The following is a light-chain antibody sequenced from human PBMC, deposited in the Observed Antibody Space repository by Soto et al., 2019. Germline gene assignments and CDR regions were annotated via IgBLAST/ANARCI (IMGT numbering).Light chain of an antibody. J-gene: IGLJ1*01. CDR3: QVWDSGTDHLFYV. CDR1: KIGSKS. Sequence: SYELTQPPSVSVAPGQTARITCGGNKIGSKSVHWYRQKPGQAPVLVVYDDSDRPSGIPERFSGSNSGNTATLTISRVEAGDEADYYCQVWDSGTDHLFYVFGTGTKVTVL. CDR2: DDS. V-gene: IGLV3-21*02.